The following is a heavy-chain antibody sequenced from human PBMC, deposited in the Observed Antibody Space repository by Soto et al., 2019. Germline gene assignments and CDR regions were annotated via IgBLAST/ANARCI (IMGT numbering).Heavy chain of an antibody. CDR3: ARIEGLVTTTGMDV. Sequence: GASVKVSCKASGYTFTSYAMHWVRQAPGQRLEWMGWINAGNGNTKYSQKFQGRVTITRDTSASTAYMELSSLRSEDTAVYYCARIEGLVTTTGMDVWGQWTTVTVSS. D-gene: IGHD4-17*01. CDR1: GYTFTSYA. V-gene: IGHV1-3*01. J-gene: IGHJ6*02. CDR2: INAGNGNT.